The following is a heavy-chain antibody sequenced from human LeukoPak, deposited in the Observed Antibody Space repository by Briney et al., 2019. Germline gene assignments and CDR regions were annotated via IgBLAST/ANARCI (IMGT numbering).Heavy chain of an antibody. V-gene: IGHV4-39*01. D-gene: IGHD6-19*01. CDR2: IYYSGST. CDR3: ARQAVAGEFDY. Sequence: SETLSLTCTVSGGSVSSSSYYWGWIRQPPGKGLEWIGSIYYSGSTYYNPSLKSRVTISVDTSKNQFSLKLSSVTAADTAVYYCARQAVAGEFDYWGQGTLVTVSS. CDR1: GGSVSSSSYY. J-gene: IGHJ4*02.